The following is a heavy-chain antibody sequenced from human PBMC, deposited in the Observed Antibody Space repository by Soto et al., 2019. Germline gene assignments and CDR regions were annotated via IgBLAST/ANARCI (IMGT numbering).Heavy chain of an antibody. CDR2: IYNDGTYS. J-gene: IGHJ4*02. D-gene: IGHD3-10*01. CDR3: TRGPRPISTGTGAY. Sequence: GGSRRRSWAASGFIFKIYWMHWVRQSPGKGLVWISRIYNDGTYSDYADSVRGRFTISRDNVNDTLYLQMNNLRAEDSGLYYCTRGPRPISTGTGAYWGQGTQVTVSS. V-gene: IGHV3-74*01. CDR1: GFIFKIYW.